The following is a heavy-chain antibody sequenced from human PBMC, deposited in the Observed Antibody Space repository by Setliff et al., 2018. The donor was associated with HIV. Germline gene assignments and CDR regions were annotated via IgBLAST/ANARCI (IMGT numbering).Heavy chain of an antibody. Sequence: ASVQVSCKASADIFNAYYIHWVRQAPGQGLEWMGWITPNGDDTNYPQKFEGRVTLTRDTSIATAYMELRSLTSDDTAVYYCARVADRNYDFWSAYEYWGQGTLVTVSS. D-gene: IGHD3-3*01. V-gene: IGHV1-2*02. CDR2: ITPNGDDT. J-gene: IGHJ4*02. CDR3: ARVADRNYDFWSAYEY. CDR1: ADIFNAYY.